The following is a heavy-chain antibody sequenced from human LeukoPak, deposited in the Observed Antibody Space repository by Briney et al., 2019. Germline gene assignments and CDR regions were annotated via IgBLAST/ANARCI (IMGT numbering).Heavy chain of an antibody. CDR1: GASISSSYYH. CDR2: IYYTGNT. Sequence: SETLSLTCTISGASISSSYYHWGWIRQPPGKGLKWIGSIYYTGNTYYNPSLKSRVTISVDTSKNQFSLKLSSVTAADTAVYYCARHGVQGVGPVDYWGQGTLVTVSS. V-gene: IGHV4-39*01. CDR3: ARHGVQGVGPVDY. J-gene: IGHJ4*02. D-gene: IGHD3-10*01.